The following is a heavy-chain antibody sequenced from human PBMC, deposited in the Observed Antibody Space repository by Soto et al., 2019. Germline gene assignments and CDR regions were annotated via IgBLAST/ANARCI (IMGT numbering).Heavy chain of an antibody. V-gene: IGHV4-31*03. CDR1: GGSISSGGYY. CDR3: ARDLAGLYEFDY. CDR2: IYYSGST. Sequence: QVQLQESGPGLVKPSQTLSLTCTVSGGSISSGGYYWSWIRQHAGKGLEWIGYIYYSGSTYYNPSLKNRVTISVDTSKNQFSLKLSSVTAADTAVYYCARDLAGLYEFDYWGQGTLVTVSS. J-gene: IGHJ4*02. D-gene: IGHD2-8*01.